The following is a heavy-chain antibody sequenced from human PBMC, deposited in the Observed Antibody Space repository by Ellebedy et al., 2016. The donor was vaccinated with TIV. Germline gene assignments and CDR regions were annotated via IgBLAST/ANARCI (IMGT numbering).Heavy chain of an antibody. D-gene: IGHD1-14*01. CDR1: GGSSNYYY. CDR2: SFMGGST. CDR3: ARLRQSRDRSHWYFDL. V-gene: IGHV4-4*07. J-gene: IGHJ2*01. Sequence: SETLSLTXSVSGGSSNYYYWSWIRQAAGKGLEWIGRSFMGGSTTYNPSLKNRVTMSADASTTQLSLSLSSVTAADTAVYFCARLRQSRDRSHWYFDLWGRGTLVTVSS.